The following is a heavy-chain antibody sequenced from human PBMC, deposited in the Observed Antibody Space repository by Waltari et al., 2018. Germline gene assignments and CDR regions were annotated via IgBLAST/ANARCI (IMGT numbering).Heavy chain of an antibody. Sequence: EVQLVESGGGLVQPGGSLRLSCAASGFAFSSYGMIWVRRAPGKGLGGVSASRGSGGSKYDADSVKGRFTISRDNSRTTLSLQRSSLTADDTAIYYCARQVGPDYWGQGTLVTVSS. D-gene: IGHD1-26*01. V-gene: IGHV3-23*04. J-gene: IGHJ4*02. CDR1: GFAFSSYG. CDR3: ARQVGPDY. CDR2: SRGSGGSK.